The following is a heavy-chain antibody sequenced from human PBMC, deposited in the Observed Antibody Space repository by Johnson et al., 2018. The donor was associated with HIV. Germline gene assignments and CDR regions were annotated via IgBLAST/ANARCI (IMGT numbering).Heavy chain of an antibody. D-gene: IGHD1-26*01. Sequence: QVQLVESGGGVVQPGRSLRLSCAASGFTFSSYAMHWVRQAPGKGLEWVAVISYDGSYQYYADSAKGRFTISRDNSKNTLYLQMNSLRVEDTAGNYCAKAVGGYAFDIWGQGTMVTVSS. CDR2: ISYDGSYQ. CDR1: GFTFSSYA. J-gene: IGHJ3*02. CDR3: AKAVGGYAFDI. V-gene: IGHV3-30*04.